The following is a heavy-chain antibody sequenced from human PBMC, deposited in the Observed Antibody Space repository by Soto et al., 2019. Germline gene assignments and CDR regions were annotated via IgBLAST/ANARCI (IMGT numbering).Heavy chain of an antibody. CDR2: IIPIFGTA. J-gene: IGHJ6*02. Sequence: QVQLVQSGAEVKKPGSSVKVSCKASGSTFSSYAISWVRQAPGQGLEWMGGIIPIFGTADYAQKFQGRVTITADESTSTANMELSSLRSEDTAVYYCALHYGSGSNYYYYGMDVWGQGTTVTVSS. D-gene: IGHD3-10*01. V-gene: IGHV1-69*12. CDR3: ALHYGSGSNYYYYGMDV. CDR1: GSTFSSYA.